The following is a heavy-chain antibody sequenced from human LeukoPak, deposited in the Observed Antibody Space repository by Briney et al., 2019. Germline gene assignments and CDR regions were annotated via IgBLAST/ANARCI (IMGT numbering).Heavy chain of an antibody. D-gene: IGHD3-22*01. J-gene: IGHJ4*02. CDR2: IIPILGIA. CDR3: AGTSERYYYDSSGYYY. V-gene: IGHV1-69*04. Sequence: ASVKVSCKASGGTFSSYAISWVRQAPGQGLEWMGRIIPILGIANYARKFQGRVTITADKSTSTAYMELSSLRSEDTAVYYCAGTSERYYYDSSGYYYWGQGTLVTVSS. CDR1: GGTFSSYA.